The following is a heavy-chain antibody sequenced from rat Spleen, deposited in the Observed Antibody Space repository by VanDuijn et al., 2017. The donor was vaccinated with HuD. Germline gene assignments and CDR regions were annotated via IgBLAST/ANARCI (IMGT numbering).Heavy chain of an antibody. CDR2: ISYDGSST. CDR1: GFIFSNYY. V-gene: IGHV5-7*01. CDR3: ARHELPGYNWFAY. J-gene: IGHJ3*01. D-gene: IGHD1-4*01. Sequence: EVQLVESGGGLVQPGRSMSLSCATSGFIFSNYYMVWVRQAPTKGLEWVATISYDGSSTYYRDSVKGRFTISRDNAKSTLYLQMDSLRSEDTATYYCARHELPGYNWFAYWGQGTLVTVSS.